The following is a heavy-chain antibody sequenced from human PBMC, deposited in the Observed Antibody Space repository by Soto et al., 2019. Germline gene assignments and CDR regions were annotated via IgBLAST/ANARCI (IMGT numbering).Heavy chain of an antibody. J-gene: IGHJ5*02. CDR3: ARANRPSTITYLNWFDP. CDR2: IYHSGST. CDR1: GGSISSGAYS. V-gene: IGHV4-30-2*01. Sequence: PSETLSLTCTVSGGSISSGAYSWSWIRQPPGKGLEWVGYIYHSGSTYYNPSLKSRVTISVDRSKNRFSLNLNSVTAADTAVYYCARANRPSTITYLNWFDPWGQGTLVTVSS. D-gene: IGHD2-8*01.